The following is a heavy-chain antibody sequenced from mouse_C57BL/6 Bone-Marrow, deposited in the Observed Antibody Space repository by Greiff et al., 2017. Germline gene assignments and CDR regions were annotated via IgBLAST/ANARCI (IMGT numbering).Heavy chain of an antibody. CDR1: GYTFTSYW. CDR3: ARRPGTSY. Sequence: QVQLQQPGAELVRPGTSVKLSCKASGYTFTSYWMHWVKQRPGQGLEWIGVIDPSDSYTNYNQKFKGKATLTVDTSSSTAYMQLSSLTSEDSAVYYCARRPGTSYWGQGTTLSVSS. J-gene: IGHJ2*01. V-gene: IGHV1-59*01. CDR2: IDPSDSYT. D-gene: IGHD3-3*01.